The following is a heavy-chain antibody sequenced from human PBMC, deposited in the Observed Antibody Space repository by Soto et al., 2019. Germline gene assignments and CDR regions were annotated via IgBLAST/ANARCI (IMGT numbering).Heavy chain of an antibody. J-gene: IGHJ4*02. CDR2: IYYSGST. CDR3: ARHSWDCSSTSCYASGLAYFDY. V-gene: IGHV4-59*08. CDR1: GGSISSYY. D-gene: IGHD2-2*01. Sequence: QVQLQESGPGLVKPSETLSLTCTVSGGSISSYYWSWIRQPPGKGLEWIGYIYYSGSTNYNPSLPSRVTISVDTSKNQFSLKLSSVTAADTAVYYCARHSWDCSSTSCYASGLAYFDYLGQGTLVTVSS.